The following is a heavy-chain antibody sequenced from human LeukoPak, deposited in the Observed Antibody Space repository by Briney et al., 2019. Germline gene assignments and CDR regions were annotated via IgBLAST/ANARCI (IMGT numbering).Heavy chain of an antibody. CDR1: GYTFTGYY. D-gene: IGHD6-13*01. J-gene: IGHJ5*02. V-gene: IGHV1-2*02. CDR3: ARGPYTPSPGIAAAYWFDP. Sequence: ASVKVSCKASGYTFTGYYMHWVRQAPGQGLEWMGWINPNSGGTNYAQKFQGRVTMTRDTSTSTVYMELSSLRSEDTAVYYCARGPYTPSPGIAAAYWFDPWGQGTLVTVSS. CDR2: INPNSGGT.